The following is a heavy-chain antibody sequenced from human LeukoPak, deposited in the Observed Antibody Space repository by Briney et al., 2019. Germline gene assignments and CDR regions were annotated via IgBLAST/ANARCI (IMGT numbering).Heavy chain of an antibody. Sequence: SETLSLTCTVSGGSISSSSYYWGWIRQPPGKGLEWIGSIYYSGSTYYKPSLKSRVTISVDTSKNQFSLKLSSVTAADTAVYYCARRRGSGSSRYYYYMDVWGKGTTVTVSS. J-gene: IGHJ6*03. V-gene: IGHV4-39*07. CDR1: GGSISSSSYY. CDR2: IYYSGST. CDR3: ARRRGSGSSRYYYYMDV. D-gene: IGHD3-10*01.